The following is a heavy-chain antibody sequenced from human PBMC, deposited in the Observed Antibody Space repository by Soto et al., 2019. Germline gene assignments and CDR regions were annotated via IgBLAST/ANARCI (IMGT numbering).Heavy chain of an antibody. CDR1: GFSLSTTGVG. V-gene: IGHV2-5*02. CDR3: TKRRSYSDFLY. D-gene: IGHD1-26*01. J-gene: IGHJ4*02. Sequence: QITLKESGPTLVKPTQTLTLTCTFSGFSLSTTGVGVGWVRQPPGKALDWLALFYWDDDKHYSPSLKSRLTITKYTSKNQVVLSITTMDPVDTATYYFTKRRSYSDFLYWCQGILVTVSS. CDR2: FYWDDDK.